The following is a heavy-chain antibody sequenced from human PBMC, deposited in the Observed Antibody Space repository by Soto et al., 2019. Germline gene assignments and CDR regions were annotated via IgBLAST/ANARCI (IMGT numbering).Heavy chain of an antibody. D-gene: IGHD2-8*01. J-gene: IGHJ5*02. Sequence: QVQLQESGPGLVKPSQTLSLTCTVSGGSISSGGYYWSWIRQHPGKGLEWIGYIYYSGSTYYNPSLKGRVTISVDTSKNQFSLKLSSVTAADTAVYYCARGGDYCTNGVCSAYDPWGQGTLVTVSS. V-gene: IGHV4-31*03. CDR1: GGSISSGGYY. CDR3: ARGGDYCTNGVCSAYDP. CDR2: IYYSGST.